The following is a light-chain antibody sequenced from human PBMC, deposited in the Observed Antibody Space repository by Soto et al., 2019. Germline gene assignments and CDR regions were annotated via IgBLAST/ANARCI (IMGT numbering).Light chain of an antibody. Sequence: QSVLTQPASVSGSPGQSITISCTGTGSDVGGYDYVSWYQHHPGKAPKVMIYEVTNRPSGVSNRFSGSKSGNTASLTISGLLAQDEAAYYCSSYTSSSTYVSGTGSQVTVL. CDR3: SSYTSSSTYV. J-gene: IGLJ1*01. CDR2: EVT. CDR1: GSDVGGYDY. V-gene: IGLV2-14*01.